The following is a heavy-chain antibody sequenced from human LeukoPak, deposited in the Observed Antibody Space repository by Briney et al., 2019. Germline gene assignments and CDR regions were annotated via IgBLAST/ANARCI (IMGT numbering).Heavy chain of an antibody. CDR1: GFTFSNYA. CDR3: ARDQYETELDY. CDR2: ISYDGINK. J-gene: IGHJ4*02. Sequence: GGSLRLSCAASGFTFSNYAMHWVRQAPGKGLEWVALISYDGINKYYADSVKGRFTISRDNSKNTLYLLMHSLRPEDTAVYYCARDQYETELDYWGQGTLVTVSS. V-gene: IGHV3-30-3*01. D-gene: IGHD1-26*01.